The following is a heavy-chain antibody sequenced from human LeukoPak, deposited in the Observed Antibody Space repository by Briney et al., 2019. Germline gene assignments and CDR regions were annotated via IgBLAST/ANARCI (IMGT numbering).Heavy chain of an antibody. D-gene: IGHD6-6*01. Sequence: PSETLSLTCTVSGGSISSYYWSWIRQPPGKGLEWIGEINHSGSTNYNPSLKSRVTISVDTSKNQFSLKPSSVTAADTAVYYCAREAARGVSPWGQGTLVTVSS. CDR3: AREAARGVSP. J-gene: IGHJ5*02. CDR1: GGSISSYY. CDR2: INHSGST. V-gene: IGHV4-34*01.